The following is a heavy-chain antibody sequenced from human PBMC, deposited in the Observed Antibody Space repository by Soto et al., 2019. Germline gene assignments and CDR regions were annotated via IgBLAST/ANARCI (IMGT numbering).Heavy chain of an antibody. CDR3: ARGGQLERYFDY. CDR2: INHSGST. V-gene: IGHV4-34*01. Sequence: PSETLSLTCAVYGGSFSGYYWSWIRQPPGKGLEWIREINHSGSTNYNPSFKSRVNISVDTSKNQFSLKLSSVTAADTAVYYCARGGQLERYFDYWGQGTLVTVS. J-gene: IGHJ4*02. CDR1: GGSFSGYY. D-gene: IGHD1-1*01.